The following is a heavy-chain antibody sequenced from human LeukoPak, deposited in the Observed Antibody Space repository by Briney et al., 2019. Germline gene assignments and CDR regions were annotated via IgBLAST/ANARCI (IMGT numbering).Heavy chain of an antibody. D-gene: IGHD3-3*01. Sequence: PKASVKVSCKASGYTFTGYYMHWVRQSPGQGLKWMGWFNPNSGGTNYAQKFQGRVTMTRDTSISTAYMELSRLRSDDTAVYYCARGRSGPSDYWGQGTLVTVSS. V-gene: IGHV1-2*02. CDR3: ARGRSGPSDY. J-gene: IGHJ4*02. CDR1: GYTFTGYY. CDR2: FNPNSGGT.